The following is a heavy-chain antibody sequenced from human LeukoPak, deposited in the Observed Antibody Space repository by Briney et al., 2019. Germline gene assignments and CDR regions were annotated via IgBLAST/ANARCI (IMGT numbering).Heavy chain of an antibody. V-gene: IGHV4-39*07. J-gene: IGHJ6*02. CDR3: AREDIVVVPELYYYGMDV. D-gene: IGHD2-2*01. Sequence: SETLSLTCTVSGGSITSSDYFWGWIRQPPGKGLEWIGSIDYSGSTYYNPSLKSRVTISVDTSKNQFSLKLSSVTAADTAVYYCAREDIVVVPELYYYGMDVWGQGTTVTVSS. CDR1: GGSITSSDYF. CDR2: IDYSGST.